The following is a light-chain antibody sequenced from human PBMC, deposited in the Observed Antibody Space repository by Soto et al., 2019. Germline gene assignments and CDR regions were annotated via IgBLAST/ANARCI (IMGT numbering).Light chain of an antibody. V-gene: IGKV1-39*01. J-gene: IGKJ2*01. Sequence: DVQMTQSPSSLSASVGDRVTITCRASQTISTHLNWYQQKPGKAPKLLIYAASSLQSGAPSRFSGSGFGTDFTLNISSLQPEDFATYYCQQSYNTRWYAFGQGTILEIK. CDR2: AAS. CDR3: QQSYNTRWYA. CDR1: QTISTH.